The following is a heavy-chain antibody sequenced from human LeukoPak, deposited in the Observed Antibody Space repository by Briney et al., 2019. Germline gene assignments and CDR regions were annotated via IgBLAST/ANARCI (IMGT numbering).Heavy chain of an antibody. CDR2: IYDSGST. V-gene: IGHV4-59*04. CDR3: ARQYSSGWYDAFDI. CDR1: GGSISPYY. Sequence: PSETLSLTCTVSGGSISPYYWSWIRQPPGKGLEWIGDIYDSGSTYYNPSLKSRVTISVDTSKNQFSLKLSSVTAADTAAYYCARQYSSGWYDAFDIWGQGTMVTVSS. D-gene: IGHD6-19*01. J-gene: IGHJ3*02.